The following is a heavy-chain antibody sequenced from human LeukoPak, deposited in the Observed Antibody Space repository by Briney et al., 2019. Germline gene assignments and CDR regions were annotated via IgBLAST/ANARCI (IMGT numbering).Heavy chain of an antibody. CDR2: LRDNGGAYT. CDR3: ARKWNGAFDI. D-gene: IGHD1-1*01. V-gene: IGHV3-23*01. CDR1: GFTFSNDA. Sequence: RRPLRLSCAASGFTFSNDAMSWFRQAPGKGLEWVSDLRDNGGAYTNYVGSVKGRFTISRDNSKNTLYLQMNSLRAEDTAVYYCARKWNGAFDIWDQGTMVTVSS. J-gene: IGHJ3*02.